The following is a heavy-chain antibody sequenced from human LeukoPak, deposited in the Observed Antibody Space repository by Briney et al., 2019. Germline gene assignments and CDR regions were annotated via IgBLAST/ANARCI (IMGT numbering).Heavy chain of an antibody. CDR3: ASQGIYDSSGPIEGSPVDY. CDR1: GDSISRSTYY. D-gene: IGHD3-22*01. CDR2: VYYGRSP. Sequence: PSETLSLTCTVSGDSISRSTYYWAWIRQPPGKGLEWIGSVYYGRSPYFNPSLESRATISVDTSKNHFSLKLSSVTAAETAVYYCASQGIYDSSGPIEGSPVDYWGQGTLVTVSS. J-gene: IGHJ4*02. V-gene: IGHV4-39*02.